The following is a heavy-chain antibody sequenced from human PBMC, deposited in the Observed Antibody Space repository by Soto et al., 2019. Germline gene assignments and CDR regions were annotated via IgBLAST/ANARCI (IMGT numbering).Heavy chain of an antibody. Sequence: PSETLSLTGPVSGCSISSGGYYWSWIRQHPGKGLEWIGYIYYSGSTYYNPSLKSRVTMSVDTSKNQFSLKLSSVTAADTAVYYCAVVPAAIAYYFDYWGQGTLVTVSS. D-gene: IGHD2-2*01. CDR1: GCSISSGGYY. V-gene: IGHV4-31*03. CDR3: AVVPAAIAYYFDY. CDR2: IYYSGST. J-gene: IGHJ4*02.